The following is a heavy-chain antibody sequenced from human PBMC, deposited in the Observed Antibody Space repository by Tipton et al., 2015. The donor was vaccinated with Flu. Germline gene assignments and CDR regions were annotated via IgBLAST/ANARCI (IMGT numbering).Heavy chain of an antibody. V-gene: IGHV1-46*01. CDR1: GYTFTSYY. D-gene: IGHD3-10*01. Sequence: QLVQSGAEVKKPGASVKVSCKASGYTFTSYYMHWVRQAPGQGLEWMGIINPSGGSTSYAQKFQGRVTMTRDTSTSTVCMELSSLRSEDTAVYYCAIVAGTAGGQTGAFDIWGQGTMVTVSS. CDR2: INPSGGST. CDR3: AIVAGTAGGQTGAFDI. J-gene: IGHJ3*02.